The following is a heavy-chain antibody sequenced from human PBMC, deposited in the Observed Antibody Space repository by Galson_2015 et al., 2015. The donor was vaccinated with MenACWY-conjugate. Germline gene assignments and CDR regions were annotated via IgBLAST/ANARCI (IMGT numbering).Heavy chain of an antibody. J-gene: IGHJ4*02. CDR3: ARLSGGRFDL. Sequence: SVKVSCKASGYTFTFHDMSWVRQATGQGLECSGWMNPNSGNTGYAQKFQGRVTMTRNTSITTAYMELSSLNSEDTAVYFCARLSGGRFDLWGQGTLVTVSS. CDR1: GYTFTFHD. V-gene: IGHV1-8*01. CDR2: MNPNSGNT. D-gene: IGHD3-10*01.